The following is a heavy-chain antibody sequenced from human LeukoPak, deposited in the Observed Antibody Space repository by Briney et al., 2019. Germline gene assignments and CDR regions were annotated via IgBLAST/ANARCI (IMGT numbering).Heavy chain of an antibody. CDR1: GFSFSTHW. D-gene: IGHD5-24*01. V-gene: IGHV3-7*01. Sequence: GGSLRLSCAASGFSFSTHWMSWFRQAPGKGLEWVALIKQDGSVIHYVDSVKGRFTISRDNAKNSLSLQMNSLSADDTAVYYCAGDEGWTFDIWGQGTKVTVSS. J-gene: IGHJ3*02. CDR3: AGDEGWTFDI. CDR2: IKQDGSVI.